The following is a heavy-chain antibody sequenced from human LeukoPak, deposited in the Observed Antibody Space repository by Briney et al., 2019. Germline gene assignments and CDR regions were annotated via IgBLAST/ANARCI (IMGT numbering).Heavy chain of an antibody. J-gene: IGHJ5*02. Sequence: ASVNVSCKASGGTFSSYAISWVRQAPGQGLEWMGGIIPIFGTANYAQKFQGRVTITADESTSTAYMELSSLRSEDTAVYYCAIRYRFVTNYFDPWGQGTLVTVSS. CDR3: AIRYRFVTNYFDP. D-gene: IGHD1-7*01. CDR2: IIPIFGTA. CDR1: GGTFSSYA. V-gene: IGHV1-69*13.